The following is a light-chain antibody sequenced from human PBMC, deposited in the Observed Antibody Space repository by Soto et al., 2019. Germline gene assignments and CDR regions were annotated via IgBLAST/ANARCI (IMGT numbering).Light chain of an antibody. V-gene: IGKV3-20*01. CDR3: QQYGSSET. CDR1: QSVSSSY. Sequence: EDVLTQSPLTLPFTPGERVTRSCRASQSVSSSYLAWYQQKPGQAPRLLISGASSRATGIPDRFSGSGSGTDFTLTISRLEPEDFAVYYCQQYGSSETFGQGTKVDIK. CDR2: GAS. J-gene: IGKJ1*01.